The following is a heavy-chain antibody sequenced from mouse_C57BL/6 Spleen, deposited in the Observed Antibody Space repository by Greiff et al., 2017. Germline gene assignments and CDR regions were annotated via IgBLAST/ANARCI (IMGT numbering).Heavy chain of an antibody. CDR2: IRNKANGYTT. Sequence: EVQGVESGGGLVQPGGSLSLSCAASGFTFTDYYMSWVRQPPGKALEWLGFIRNKANGYTTEYSASVKGRFTISRDNSQSILYLQMNALRAEDRATYDCARNYGSRGYAMDYWGQGTSVTVSS. CDR3: ARNYGSRGYAMDY. J-gene: IGHJ4*01. V-gene: IGHV7-3*01. CDR1: GFTFTDYY. D-gene: IGHD1-1*01.